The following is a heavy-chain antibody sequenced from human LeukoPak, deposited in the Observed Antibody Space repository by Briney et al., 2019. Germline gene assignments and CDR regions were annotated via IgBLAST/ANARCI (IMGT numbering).Heavy chain of an antibody. CDR2: ITGSGGTT. CDR1: GLTFSTYA. J-gene: IGHJ4*02. Sequence: GGSLRLSCAASGLTFSTYAMRWVRQAPEKGLEWVSTITGSGGTTYYADSVKGRFTISRDNSKNTLYLQMNSLRAEDTAVYYCALLTTVTTKDFDYWGQGTLVTVSS. CDR3: ALLTTVTTKDFDY. V-gene: IGHV3-23*01. D-gene: IGHD4-17*01.